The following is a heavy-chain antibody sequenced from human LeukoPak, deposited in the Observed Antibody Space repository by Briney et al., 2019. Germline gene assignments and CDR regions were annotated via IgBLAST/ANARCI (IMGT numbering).Heavy chain of an antibody. D-gene: IGHD5-18*01. J-gene: IGHJ4*02. CDR1: GGSFSGYY. CDR3: ARDLDSYGFPPRED. V-gene: IGHV4-34*01. Sequence: SETLSLTCAVYGGSFSGYYWSWIRQPPGKGLEWIGEINHSGSTNYNPSLKSRVTISVDTSKNQFTLKLSSVTAADTAVYYCARDLDSYGFPPREDWGQGTLVTVSS. CDR2: INHSGST.